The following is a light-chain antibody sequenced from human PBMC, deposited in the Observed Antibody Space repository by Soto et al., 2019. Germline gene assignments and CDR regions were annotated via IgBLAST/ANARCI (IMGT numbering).Light chain of an antibody. CDR1: SSDIGRYNF. CDR2: EAT. CDR3: AAWDDSLSGWV. V-gene: IGLV2-14*01. J-gene: IGLJ3*02. Sequence: QSVLTQPASMSGSPGQSITISCTGTSSDIGRYNFVSWYQHHPGKAPKLIIYEATKRPSGVSYRFSGSKSGNTASLTISGLQAEDEADYYCAAWDDSLSGWVFGGGTQLTVL.